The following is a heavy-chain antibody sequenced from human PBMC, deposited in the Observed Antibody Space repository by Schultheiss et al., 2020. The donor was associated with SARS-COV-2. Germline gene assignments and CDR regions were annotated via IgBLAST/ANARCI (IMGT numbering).Heavy chain of an antibody. CDR1: GFTFSSYG. Sequence: GGSLRLSCAASGFTFSSYGMHWVRQAPGKGLEWLAVIWYDGSNKYYADSVKGRFTISRDNSKNTLYLQMNSLKTEDTAVYYCTTGGYSYGSWGQGTLVTVSS. J-gene: IGHJ5*02. CDR3: TTGGYSYGS. CDR2: IWYDGSNK. D-gene: IGHD5-18*01. V-gene: IGHV3-33*01.